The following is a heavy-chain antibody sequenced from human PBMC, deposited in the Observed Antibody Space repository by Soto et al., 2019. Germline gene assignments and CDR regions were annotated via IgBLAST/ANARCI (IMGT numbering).Heavy chain of an antibody. V-gene: IGHV1-18*01. D-gene: IGHD3-10*01. CDR3: ARVYGPLYLDY. CDR2: ISPYNGNT. CDR1: GYTFTTYG. Sequence: QVQLVQSRAEVKKPGASVKVSCKASGYTFTTYGLSWVRQAPGQGLEWMGWISPYNGNTKYGQKLQGRVTMTTDTSTNTAYMELTSLRSDDTAVYFCARVYGPLYLDYWGQGTLVTVSS. J-gene: IGHJ4*02.